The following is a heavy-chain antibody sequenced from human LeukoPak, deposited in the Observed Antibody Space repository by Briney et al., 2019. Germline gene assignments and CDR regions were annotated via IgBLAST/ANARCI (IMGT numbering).Heavy chain of an antibody. CDR1: GGSISSSSYY. J-gene: IGHJ4*01. CDR3: ARAYYYGSGCPTLFDS. V-gene: IGHV4-39*07. CDR2: IYYSEST. Sequence: SETLSLTCTVSGGSISSSSYYWGWIRQPPGKGLEWIGSIYYSESTNYNPSLKSRVTMSVDTSKNQFSLKLSSVTAADTAVYFCARAYYYGSGCPTLFDSWGQGTQVTVSS. D-gene: IGHD3-10*01.